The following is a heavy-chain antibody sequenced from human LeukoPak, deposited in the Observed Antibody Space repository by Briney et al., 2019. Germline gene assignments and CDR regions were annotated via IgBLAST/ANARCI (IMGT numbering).Heavy chain of an antibody. J-gene: IGHJ4*02. CDR3: ARDLHNYGQTIFDY. V-gene: IGHV7-4-1*02. CDR1: GYTFTSYA. Sequence: APVKVSCKATGYTFTSYAMNWVRQAPGQGLEWMGWINTNTGNPTYAQGFTGRFVFSLDTSVSTAYLQISSLKAEDTAVYYCARDLHNYGQTIFDYWGQGTLVTVSS. D-gene: IGHD5-18*01. CDR2: INTNTGNP.